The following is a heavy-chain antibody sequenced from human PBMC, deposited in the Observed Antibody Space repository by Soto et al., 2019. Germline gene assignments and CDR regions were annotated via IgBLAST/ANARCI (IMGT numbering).Heavy chain of an antibody. CDR3: ARDLDYYYGSGPYPPHNWFDP. D-gene: IGHD3-10*01. CDR1: GGTFSSYA. Sequence: ASVKVSCKASGGTFSSYAISWVRQAPGQGLEWMGGIIPIFGTANYAQKFQGRVTITADESTSTAYMELSSLRSEDTAVYYCARDLDYYYGSGPYPPHNWFDPWGQGTLVTVSS. J-gene: IGHJ5*02. CDR2: IIPIFGTA. V-gene: IGHV1-69*13.